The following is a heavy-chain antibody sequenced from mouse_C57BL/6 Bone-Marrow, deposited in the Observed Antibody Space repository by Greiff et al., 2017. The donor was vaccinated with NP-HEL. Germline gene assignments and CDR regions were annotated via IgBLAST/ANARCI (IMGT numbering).Heavy chain of an antibody. CDR2: IHPNSGST. CDR3: ARRGSSGYLNYYAMDY. V-gene: IGHV1-64*01. D-gene: IGHD3-2*02. CDR1: GYTFTSYW. Sequence: QVQLQQPGAELVKPGASVKLSCKASGYTFTSYWMHWVKQRPGQGLEWIGMIHPNSGSTNYNEKFKSKATLTVDKSSSTAYMQLSSLTSEDSAVYYCARRGSSGYLNYYAMDYWGQGTSVTVSS. J-gene: IGHJ4*01.